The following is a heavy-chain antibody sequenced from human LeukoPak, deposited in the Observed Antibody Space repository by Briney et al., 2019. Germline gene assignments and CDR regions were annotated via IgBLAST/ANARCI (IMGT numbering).Heavy chain of an antibody. J-gene: IGHJ6*03. CDR2: IYYSGST. D-gene: IGHD5-12*01. CDR3: ARAGGYDFSYYYYYKDV. V-gene: IGHV4-59*01. Sequence: PSETLSLTCTVSGGSISSYYWSWIRQPPEKGLEWIAYIYYSGSTNYNPSLKSRVTMSIDTSKNQFSLKLRSVTAADTAVYYCARAGGYDFSYYYYYKDVWGSGTTVIVSS. CDR1: GGSISSYY.